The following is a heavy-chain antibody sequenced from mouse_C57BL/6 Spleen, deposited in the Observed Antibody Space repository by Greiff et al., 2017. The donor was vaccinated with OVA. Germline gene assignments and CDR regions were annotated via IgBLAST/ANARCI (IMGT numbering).Heavy chain of an antibody. V-gene: IGHV1-15*01. CDR3: TRSIITTVVATGYYAMDD. CDR1: GYTFTDYE. J-gene: IGHJ4*01. D-gene: IGHD1-1*01. CDR2: IDPETGGT. Sequence: QVQLKESGAELVRPGASVTLSCKASGYTFTDYEMHWVKQTPVHGLEWIGAIDPETGGTAYNQKFKGKAILTADKSSSTAYMELRSLTSEDSAVYYCTRSIITTVVATGYYAMDDWGQGTTVTVST.